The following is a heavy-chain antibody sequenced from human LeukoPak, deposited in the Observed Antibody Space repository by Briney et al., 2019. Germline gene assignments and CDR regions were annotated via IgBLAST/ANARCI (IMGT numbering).Heavy chain of an antibody. CDR3: ARSHASYSSSWYLSYYFDY. V-gene: IGHV3-74*01. CDR1: GFTFSTYW. Sequence: GGSLRLSCAASGFTFSTYWMHWVRQAPGEGLVWVSRINSDGSNTIYADSVKGRFTVSRDNAKNTLFLQINSLRAEDTAVYYCARSHASYSSSWYLSYYFDYWGQGTLVTVSS. J-gene: IGHJ4*02. CDR2: INSDGSNT. D-gene: IGHD6-13*01.